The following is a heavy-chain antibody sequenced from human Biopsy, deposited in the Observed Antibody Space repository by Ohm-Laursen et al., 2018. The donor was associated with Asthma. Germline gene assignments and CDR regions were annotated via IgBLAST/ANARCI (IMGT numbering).Heavy chain of an antibody. CDR2: ISSSSSYI. CDR3: ARDRYGDYVGWFDP. Sequence: SLRLSCAASGFTFSDSYMSWIRQAPGKGLEWVSSISSSSSYIYYADSVKGRFTISRDNAKNSLYLQMNSLRAEDTAVYYCARDRYGDYVGWFDPWGQGTLVTVSS. V-gene: IGHV3-11*06. J-gene: IGHJ5*02. CDR1: GFTFSDSY. D-gene: IGHD4-17*01.